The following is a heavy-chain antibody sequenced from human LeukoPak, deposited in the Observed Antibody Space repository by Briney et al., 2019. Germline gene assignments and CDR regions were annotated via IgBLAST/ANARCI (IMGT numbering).Heavy chain of an antibody. Sequence: SQTLSLTCAISGDSVSSNSAAWNWIRQSPSRGLEWLGRTFYRSNWNNDYAVSLKSRITINPDTSKNQFSLQLNSVTPEDTAIYYCAREVAMIRGVKNWFDSWGQGTLVTVSS. CDR1: GDSVSSNSAA. J-gene: IGHJ5*01. D-gene: IGHD3-10*01. CDR2: TFYRSNWNN. CDR3: AREVAMIRGVKNWFDS. V-gene: IGHV6-1*01.